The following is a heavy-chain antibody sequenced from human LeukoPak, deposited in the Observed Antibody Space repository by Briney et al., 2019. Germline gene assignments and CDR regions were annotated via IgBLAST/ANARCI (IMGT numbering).Heavy chain of an antibody. D-gene: IGHD2-15*01. CDR2: MNPNSGNT. CDR1: GYTFTSYD. V-gene: IGHV1-8*03. Sequence: ASVKVSCKASGYTFTSYDINWVRQATGQGLEWMGWMNPNSGNTGYAQKFQGRVTITRNTSISTAYMELSSLRSEDTAVYYCARASIKWSKSEYYYYMGVWGKGTTVTISS. CDR3: ARASIKWSKSEYYYYMGV. J-gene: IGHJ6*03.